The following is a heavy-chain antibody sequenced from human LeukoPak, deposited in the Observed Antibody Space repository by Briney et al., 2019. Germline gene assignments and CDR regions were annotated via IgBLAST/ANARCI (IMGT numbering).Heavy chain of an antibody. CDR1: GYTFTSYD. CDR2: MNPNSGNT. J-gene: IGHJ4*02. CDR3: ARDLSTEATGTTNY. Sequence: GASVKVSCKASGYTFTSYDINWVRQATGQGLEWMGWMNPNSGNTGYAQKFQGRVTMTRNTSISTAYMELSSLRSEDTAVYYCARDLSTEATGTTNYWGQGTLVTVSS. V-gene: IGHV1-8*02. D-gene: IGHD1-7*01.